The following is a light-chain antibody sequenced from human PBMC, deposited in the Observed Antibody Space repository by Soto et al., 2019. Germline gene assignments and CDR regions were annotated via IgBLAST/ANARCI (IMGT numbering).Light chain of an antibody. CDR1: SSDIGGYDY. CDR2: EVS. CDR3: SSYTGTKNLL. Sequence: QSVLTQPPSASGSPGQSVTISCTGTSSDIGGYDYVSWYQQHPGKVPKLLIYEVSKRPSGVPDRFSGSKSGKTASLTVSGLQAEDEADYYCSSYTGTKNLLFGGGTKVTLL. J-gene: IGLJ2*01. V-gene: IGLV2-8*01.